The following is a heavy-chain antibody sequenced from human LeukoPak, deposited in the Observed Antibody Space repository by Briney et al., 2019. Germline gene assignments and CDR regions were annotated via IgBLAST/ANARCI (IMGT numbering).Heavy chain of an antibody. CDR1: GGTFSSYA. CDR3: VSSGDFWSGQTNWFDP. CDR2: IIPIFGTA. J-gene: IGHJ5*02. D-gene: IGHD3-3*01. V-gene: IGHV1-69*13. Sequence: ASVKVSCKASGGTFSSYAISWVRQAPGQGLEWMGGIIPIFGTANYAQKFQGRVTITADESTSTAYMELSSLRSEDTAVYYCVSSGDFWSGQTNWFDPWGQGTLVTVSS.